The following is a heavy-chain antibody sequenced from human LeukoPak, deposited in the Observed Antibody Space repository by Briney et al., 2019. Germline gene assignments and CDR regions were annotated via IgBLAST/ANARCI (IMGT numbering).Heavy chain of an antibody. CDR3: ARAPTVTTSLDY. CDR2: IYYSGST. CDR1: GGSISSGDYY. J-gene: IGHJ4*02. V-gene: IGHV4-30-4*01. Sequence: SETLSLTCTVSGGSISSGDYYWSWIRQPPGKGLEWIGYIYYSGSTYYNPSLKSRVTISVDTSKNQFSLKLSSVTAADTAVYYCARAPTVTTSLDYWGQGTLVTVSS. D-gene: IGHD4-17*01.